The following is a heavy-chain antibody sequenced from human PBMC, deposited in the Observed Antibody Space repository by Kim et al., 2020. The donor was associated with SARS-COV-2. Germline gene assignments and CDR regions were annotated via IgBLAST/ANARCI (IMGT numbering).Heavy chain of an antibody. J-gene: IGHJ6*02. V-gene: IGHV3-21*01. Sequence: GGSLRLSCAASGFTFSSYSMNWVRQAPGKGLEWVSSISSSSSYIYYADSVKGRFTISRDNAKNSLYLQMNSLRAEDTAVYYCTRAEGITIFGVVIATEGGYKYGTDVWRQGTTYTVSS. CDR1: GFTFSSYS. CDR2: ISSSSSYI. D-gene: IGHD3-3*01. CDR3: TRAEGITIFGVVIATEGGYKYGTDV.